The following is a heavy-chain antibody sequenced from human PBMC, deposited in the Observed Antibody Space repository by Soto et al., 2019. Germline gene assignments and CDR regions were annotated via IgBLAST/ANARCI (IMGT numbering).Heavy chain of an antibody. CDR1: GFTFSSYG. CDR2: ISYDGSNK. D-gene: IGHD3-22*01. Sequence: PGGSLRLSCAASGFTFSSYGMHWVRQAPGKGLEWVAVISYDGSNKYYADSVKGRFTISRDNSKNTLYLQMNSLRAEDTAVYYCAKGASPIVVVHREAFDYWGQGTLVTVSS. CDR3: AKGASPIVVVHREAFDY. V-gene: IGHV3-30*18. J-gene: IGHJ4*02.